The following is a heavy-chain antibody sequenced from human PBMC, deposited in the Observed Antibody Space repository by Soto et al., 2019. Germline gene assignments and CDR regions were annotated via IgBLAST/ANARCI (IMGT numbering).Heavy chain of an antibody. J-gene: IGHJ6*02. D-gene: IGHD6-13*01. V-gene: IGHV4-59*01. CDR1: GGSISSYY. CDR3: ARTQIAAPQLLYYYYYGMDV. CDR2: IYYSGST. Sequence: SETLSLTCTVSGGSISSYYWSWIRQPPGKGLEWIGYIYYSGSTNYNPSLKSRVTISVDTSKNQFSLKLSSVTAADTAVYYCARTQIAAPQLLYYYYYGMDVWGQGTTVTVSS.